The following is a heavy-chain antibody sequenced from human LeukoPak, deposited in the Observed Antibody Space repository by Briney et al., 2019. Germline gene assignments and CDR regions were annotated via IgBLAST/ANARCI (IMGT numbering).Heavy chain of an antibody. CDR2: ISGSGGST. CDR3: AKDRGYYYGSGSYPVGDFDY. CDR1: GFTFSSYA. V-gene: IGHV3-23*01. D-gene: IGHD3-10*01. Sequence: GGSLRLSCAASGFTFSSYAMSWVRQAPGKGLEWVSAISGSGGSTYYADSVKGRFTISRDNPKNTLYLQMNSLRAEDTAVYYCAKDRGYYYGSGSYPVGDFDYWGQGTLVTVSS. J-gene: IGHJ4*02.